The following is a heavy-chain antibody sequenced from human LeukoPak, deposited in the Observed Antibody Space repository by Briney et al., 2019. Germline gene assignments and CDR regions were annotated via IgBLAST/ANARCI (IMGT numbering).Heavy chain of an antibody. CDR2: INPSGGST. CDR3: GRDIFGYCSGGCCYVNLWGY. CDR1: GYTFTSYY. J-gene: IGHJ4*02. Sequence: ASVKLSCKASGYTFTSYYMHWVRQAPGQGLEWMGIINPSGGSTSYAQKFQGRVTMTRDTSTSTVYMELSSLRSEDTAVYYCGRDIFGYCSGGCCYVNLWGYWGQGTLVTVSS. D-gene: IGHD2-15*01. V-gene: IGHV1-46*03.